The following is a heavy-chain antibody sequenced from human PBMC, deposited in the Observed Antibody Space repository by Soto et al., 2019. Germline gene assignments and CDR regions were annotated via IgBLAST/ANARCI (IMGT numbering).Heavy chain of an antibody. CDR3: AAHDSGGYYAEY. CDR2: IHYSGST. J-gene: IGHJ4*02. D-gene: IGHD3-22*01. Sequence: QLQLQESGPGLVKPSETLSLTCTVSGDSVTISDYYWGWIRQPPGQGLEWIGSIHYSGSTSYNPSLKSRVTISVYTSKKQVSRKLTSVTAADAAVYYCAAHDSGGYYAEYWGQGTLVTVSA. CDR1: GDSVTISDYY. V-gene: IGHV4-39*01.